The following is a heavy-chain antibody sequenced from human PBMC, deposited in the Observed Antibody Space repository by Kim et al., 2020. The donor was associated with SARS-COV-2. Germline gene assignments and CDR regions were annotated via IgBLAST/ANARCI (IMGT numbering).Heavy chain of an antibody. Sequence: SETLSLTCTVSGGSVSSRRYQWSWIRQPPGKGLEWIGYTYSDGTTNYNPSLKSRITISADTSKNQFSLILTSVTAADTAVYYCTSSHGGYCDQGTLVT. CDR2: TYSDGTT. CDR1: GGSVSSRRYQ. CDR3: TSSHGGY. J-gene: IGHJ4*02. D-gene: IGHD3-10*01. V-gene: IGHV4-61*01.